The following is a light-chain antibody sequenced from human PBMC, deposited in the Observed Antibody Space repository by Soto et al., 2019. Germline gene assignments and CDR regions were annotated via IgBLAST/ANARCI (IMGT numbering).Light chain of an antibody. V-gene: IGLV1-51*01. Sequence: QSGLTQPPSVSAAPGQNVTISCSGSMSDIGNDNYVSWYQQFPQTAPRLLLYDNDKRPSGIPARFSGSKSGTSATLVITGLQTGDEADYYCATWDSSLGTLKILVLFGGGTKLTVL. CDR1: MSDIGNDNY. CDR2: DND. CDR3: ATWDSSLGTLKILVL. J-gene: IGLJ2*01.